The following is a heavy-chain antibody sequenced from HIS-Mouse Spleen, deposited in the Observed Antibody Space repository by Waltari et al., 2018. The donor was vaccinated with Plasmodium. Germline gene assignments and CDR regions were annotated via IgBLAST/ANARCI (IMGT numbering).Heavy chain of an antibody. D-gene: IGHD1-1*01. Sequence: EVQLVESGGGLVQPGGSLRLSCEASGFTFSNYDMHWVRQATGKGLEWVSAIGTAGDTYYPGSVKGRFTISRENAKNSLYLQMNSLRAGDTAVYYCARGRWNHAFDIWGQGTMVTVSS. V-gene: IGHV3-13*01. CDR2: IGTAGDT. CDR3: ARGRWNHAFDI. CDR1: GFTFSNYD. J-gene: IGHJ3*02.